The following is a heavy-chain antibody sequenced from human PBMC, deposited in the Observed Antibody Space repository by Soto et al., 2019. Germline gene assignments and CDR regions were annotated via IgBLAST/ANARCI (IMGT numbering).Heavy chain of an antibody. V-gene: IGHV4-39*01. CDR2: IYYSGET. Sequence: LSLTCTVSGVSISGTSYYWGWIRQTPAKGLEWIGTIYYSGETFYNPSLKSRVTISIDTSKNHFSLNLTSVTAADTAIYYCARHGSFWGQGALVTVSS. D-gene: IGHD3-16*02. J-gene: IGHJ1*01. CDR3: ARHGSF. CDR1: GVSISGTSYY.